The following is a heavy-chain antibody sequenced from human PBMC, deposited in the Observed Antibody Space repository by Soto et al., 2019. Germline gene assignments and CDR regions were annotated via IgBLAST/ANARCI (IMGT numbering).Heavy chain of an antibody. CDR3: AKLAFNYGSGSYFDY. CDR2: ISGSGGST. D-gene: IGHD3-10*01. V-gene: IGHV3-23*01. CDR1: GFTFSIYA. Sequence: GSLRLSCAASGFTFSIYAMSWVRQAPGKGLEWVSAISGSGGSTYYADSVKGRFTISRDNSKNTLYLQMNSLRAEDTAVYYCAKLAFNYGSGSYFDYWGQGTLVTVSS. J-gene: IGHJ4*02.